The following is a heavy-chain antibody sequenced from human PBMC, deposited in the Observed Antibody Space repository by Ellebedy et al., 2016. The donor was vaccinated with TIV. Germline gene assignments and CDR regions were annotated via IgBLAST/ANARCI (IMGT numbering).Heavy chain of an antibody. Sequence: GESLKISXAASGFTFSESGMHWIRQAPGKGLEWVAHIWYDGTGRYYADSVKGRFTIARDNSNNMLYLQMNSLRAEDTALYYCARGRDSSGSPGRFFDYWGQGTLVSVSS. V-gene: IGHV3-33*01. J-gene: IGHJ4*02. CDR3: ARGRDSSGSPGRFFDY. CDR1: GFTFSESG. D-gene: IGHD1-26*01. CDR2: IWYDGTGR.